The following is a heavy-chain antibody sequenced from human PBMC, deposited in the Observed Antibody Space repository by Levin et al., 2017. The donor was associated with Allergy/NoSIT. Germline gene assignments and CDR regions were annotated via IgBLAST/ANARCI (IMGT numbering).Heavy chain of an antibody. Sequence: PSETLSLTCAVSGGSLSGYYWTWIRQPPGKGLEWIGEINHRGSAAYNPSLNSRITMSVDTSKNQFSLNLISVTAADTAMYYCARLAGFSRGWYLPYWGQGTLVTVSS. D-gene: IGHD6-19*01. CDR2: INHRGSA. J-gene: IGHJ4*02. CDR1: GGSLSGYY. V-gene: IGHV4-34*01. CDR3: ARLAGFSRGWYLPY.